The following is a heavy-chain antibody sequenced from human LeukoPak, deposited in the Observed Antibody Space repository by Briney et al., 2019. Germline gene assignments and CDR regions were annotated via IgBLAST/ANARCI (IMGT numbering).Heavy chain of an antibody. Sequence: GGSLRLSCAASGFTFSNYGFHWVRQAPGKGLEGGAFVRDDGINEFYADSVKGRFTISRDNSKNTLYLQMNSLRAEDTAVYYCSKDGRRSGGFDYWGQGTLVTVSS. J-gene: IGHJ4*02. D-gene: IGHD3-10*01. CDR2: VRDDGINE. CDR3: SKDGRRSGGFDY. CDR1: GFTFSNYG. V-gene: IGHV3-30*02.